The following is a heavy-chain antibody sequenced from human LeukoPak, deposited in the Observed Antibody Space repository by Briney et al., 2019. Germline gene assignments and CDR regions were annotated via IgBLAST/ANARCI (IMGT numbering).Heavy chain of an antibody. D-gene: IGHD6-6*01. J-gene: IGHJ6*03. CDR1: GSSFTSYW. CDR3: ARHSGAARLGGYYYYSMDV. CDR2: IYPGDSDT. V-gene: IGHV5-51*01. Sequence: GASLKISSKGSGSSFTSYWIGWGRPTPGKGLEWMGIIYPGDSDTRYSPSFKGQVTISADKSISTAYLQWSSLKASDTAMYYCARHSGAARLGGYYYYSMDVWGKGTTVTVSS.